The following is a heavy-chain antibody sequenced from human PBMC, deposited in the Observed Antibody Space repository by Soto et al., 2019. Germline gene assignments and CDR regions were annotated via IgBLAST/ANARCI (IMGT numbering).Heavy chain of an antibody. D-gene: IGHD3-10*01. CDR3: ARDMGGEFLKGSGMDV. J-gene: IGHJ6*02. CDR1: GDSITAYY. V-gene: IGHV4-59*01. Sequence: QMQLQESGPGLVKPSETLSLICSVSGDSITAYYLSWLRQSPGKELEWIGYIYHNGETNYNPSLKGRVTISADTSKTQFSLRLSSVTAADTGVYYCARDMGGEFLKGSGMDVWGQGPTVIVSS. CDR2: IYHNGET.